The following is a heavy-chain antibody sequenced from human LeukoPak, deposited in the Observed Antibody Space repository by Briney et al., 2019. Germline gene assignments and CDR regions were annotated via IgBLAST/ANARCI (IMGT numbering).Heavy chain of an antibody. V-gene: IGHV4-34*01. Sequence: SETLSLTCAVYGGSFSGYYWSWIRQPPGKGLEWIGEINHSGSTNYNPSLKSRATISVDTSKNQFSLKLSSVTAADTAVYYCARVYSSGWYYFDYWGQGTLVTVSS. J-gene: IGHJ4*02. CDR3: ARVYSSGWYYFDY. D-gene: IGHD6-19*01. CDR2: INHSGST. CDR1: GGSFSGYY.